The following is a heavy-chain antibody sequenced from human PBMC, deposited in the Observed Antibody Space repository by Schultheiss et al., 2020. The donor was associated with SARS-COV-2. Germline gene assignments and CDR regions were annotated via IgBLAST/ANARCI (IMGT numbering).Heavy chain of an antibody. V-gene: IGHV3-23*01. CDR1: GFTFSSNA. CDR2: ISGSGGAT. J-gene: IGHJ4*02. D-gene: IGHD4-17*01. Sequence: GGSLRLSCAASGFTFSSNAMTWVRQAPGKGLEWVSTISGSGGATYYADSVKGRFTISRDNSKNTLYLQMNGLRTEETAVYYCARGTYGDGGFDYWGQGTLVTVSS. CDR3: ARGTYGDGGFDY.